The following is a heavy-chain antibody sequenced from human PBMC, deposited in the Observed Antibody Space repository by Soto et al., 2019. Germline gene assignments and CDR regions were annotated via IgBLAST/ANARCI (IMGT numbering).Heavy chain of an antibody. CDR2: ISYDGNRI. D-gene: IGHD2-21*02. CDR1: GFTFSTYS. CDR3: ARGLVVTAKGWFDL. J-gene: IGHJ5*02. V-gene: IGHV3-30-3*02. Sequence: QVQLVESGGGVVQRGESLRLSCAASGFTFSTYSMNWVRQSPGKGLEWVAVISYDGNRIYYADSVKGRFTISRDNGKNTMFLQMSGLRPEDTAIYYCARGLVVTAKGWFDLWGQGTQVTVSS.